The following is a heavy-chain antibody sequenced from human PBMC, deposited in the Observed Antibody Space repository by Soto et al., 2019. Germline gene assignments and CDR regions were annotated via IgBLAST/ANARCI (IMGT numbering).Heavy chain of an antibody. CDR3: ARQIYDSDTGPNFQYYFDS. CDR1: GYSFASYW. Sequence: GESLKISCKGSGYSFASYWITWVRQKPGKGLEWMGRIDPSDSQTYYSPSFRGHVTISATKSITTVFLQWGSLRASDTAMYYCARQIYDSDTGPNFQYYFDSWGQGTPVTVSS. V-gene: IGHV5-10-1*01. CDR2: IDPSDSQT. J-gene: IGHJ4*02. D-gene: IGHD3-22*01.